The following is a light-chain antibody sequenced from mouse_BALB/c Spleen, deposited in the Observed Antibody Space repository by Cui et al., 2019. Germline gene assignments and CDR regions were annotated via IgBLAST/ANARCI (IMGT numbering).Light chain of an antibody. CDR2: AAT. V-gene: IGKV12-46*01. Sequence: DIQMTQSPASLSVSVGETVTITCRASENIYNNLAWYQQKQGKSPQLLVYAATNLADGVPSRFSGSGSGTQYSLKINSLQSEDFGSYYCQHFWGTLWTFGGGTKLEIK. J-gene: IGKJ1*01. CDR1: ENIYNN. CDR3: QHFWGTLWT.